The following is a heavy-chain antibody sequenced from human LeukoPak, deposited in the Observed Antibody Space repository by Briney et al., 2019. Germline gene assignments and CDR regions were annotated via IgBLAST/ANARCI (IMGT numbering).Heavy chain of an antibody. CDR3: AGGVQGAGPFDY. J-gene: IGHJ4*02. CDR2: ISNSGSLI. CDR1: GSPFSAYY. D-gene: IGHD3-16*01. V-gene: IGHV3-11*01. Sequence: GGSLRLSCAASGSPFSAYYMSWIRQAPGKGLEWLSYISNSGSLIYYTDSVKGRFTISRDNAKNSLYLQMDSLRAEDTAVYYCAGGVQGAGPFDYWGQGTLVTVSS.